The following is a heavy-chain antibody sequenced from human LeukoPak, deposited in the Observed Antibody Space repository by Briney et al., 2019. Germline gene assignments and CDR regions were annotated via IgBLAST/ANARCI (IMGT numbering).Heavy chain of an antibody. J-gene: IGHJ4*02. D-gene: IGHD6-6*01. CDR3: ARVGYSSSSGKLDY. Sequence: ASVEVSCKASGYTFTGYYMHWVRQAPGQGLEWMGWINPNSGGTNYAQKFQGRVTMTRDTSISTAYMELSRLRSDDTAVYYCARVGYSSSSGKLDYWGQGTLVTVSS. V-gene: IGHV1-2*02. CDR2: INPNSGGT. CDR1: GYTFTGYY.